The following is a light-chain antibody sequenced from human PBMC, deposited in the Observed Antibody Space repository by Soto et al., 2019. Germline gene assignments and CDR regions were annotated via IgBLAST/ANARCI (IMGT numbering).Light chain of an antibody. CDR2: DAS. CDR3: QQRSNWLT. J-gene: IGKJ4*01. Sequence: EIVLTQSPATLSLSPGERATLSCRACQSVSNYLAWYQQKPGQAPRLLIYDASNRATGIPARFSGSGSGTDFTLTISSLEPEDFAVYYCQQRSNWLTFGGGTKVEIK. CDR1: QSVSNY. V-gene: IGKV3-11*01.